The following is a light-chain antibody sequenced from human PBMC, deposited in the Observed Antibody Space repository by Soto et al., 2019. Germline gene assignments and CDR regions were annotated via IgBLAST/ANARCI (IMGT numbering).Light chain of an antibody. V-gene: IGKV3-11*01. CDR1: QSFSSSY. J-gene: IGKJ5*01. CDR2: DAS. Sequence: EIVLTQSPGTLSLSPGERATLSCRASQSFSSSYLAWYHQKPGQAPRLLIYDASNRASGTPARFSGSGSETDFTLTISSLEPEDFAVYYCQHRMNWPLTFGQGTRLEIK. CDR3: QHRMNWPLT.